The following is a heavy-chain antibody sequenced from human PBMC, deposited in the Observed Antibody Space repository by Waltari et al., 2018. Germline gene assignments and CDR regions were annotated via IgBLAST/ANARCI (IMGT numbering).Heavy chain of an antibody. D-gene: IGHD1-26*01. CDR1: GFTFSSYG. J-gene: IGHJ4*02. CDR3: DRSESGWELLIDY. CDR2: IRYDGSNK. V-gene: IGHV3-30*02. Sequence: QVQLVESGGGVVQPGGSLRLSCAASGFTFSSYGMPRVRQAPGKGLEWVAFIRYDGSNKYYADSVKGRFTISRDNSKNTLYLQMNSLRAEDTAVYYCDRSESGWELLIDYWGQGTLVTVSS.